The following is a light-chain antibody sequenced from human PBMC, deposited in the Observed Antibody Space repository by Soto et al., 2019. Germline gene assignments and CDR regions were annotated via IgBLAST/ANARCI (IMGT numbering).Light chain of an antibody. J-gene: IGKJ1*01. Sequence: EIVMTQSPATLSVSPGERATLSCRASQSVSSNLAWYQQKPGQAPRLLIYGASTRATGIPARFSGSGSGTEFTLTISSLQSEDFGVYYCQQYNNWCTFGQGTKVDIK. CDR3: QQYNNWCT. CDR2: GAS. CDR1: QSVSSN. V-gene: IGKV3-15*01.